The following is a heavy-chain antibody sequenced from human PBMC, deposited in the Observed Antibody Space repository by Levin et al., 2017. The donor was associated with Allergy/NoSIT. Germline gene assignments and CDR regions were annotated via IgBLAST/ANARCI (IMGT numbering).Heavy chain of an antibody. V-gene: IGHV3-11*01. CDR3: ARPGESSSWYSWGSFDY. CDR1: GFTFSDYY. Sequence: LSLTCAASGFTFSDYYMSWIRQAPGKGLEWVSYISSSGSTIYYADSVKGRFTISRDNAKNSLYLQMNSLRAEDTAVYYCARPGESSSWYSWGSFDYWGQGTLVTVSS. D-gene: IGHD6-13*01. J-gene: IGHJ4*02. CDR2: ISSSGSTI.